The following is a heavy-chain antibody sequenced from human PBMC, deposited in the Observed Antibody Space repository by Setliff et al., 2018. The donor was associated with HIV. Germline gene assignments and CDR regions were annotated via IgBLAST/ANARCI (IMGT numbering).Heavy chain of an antibody. D-gene: IGHD3-3*01. CDR3: ARPITIFDAFDI. Sequence: SETLSLTCTVSGGSISSSSYYWGWIRQPPGKGLEWIGSIYYSGSTYYNPSLKSRVTISVDTSKNQFSLKLSSVTAADTAAYYCARPITIFDAFDIWGQGTMVTVSS. V-gene: IGHV4-39*01. CDR2: IYYSGST. J-gene: IGHJ3*02. CDR1: GGSISSSSYY.